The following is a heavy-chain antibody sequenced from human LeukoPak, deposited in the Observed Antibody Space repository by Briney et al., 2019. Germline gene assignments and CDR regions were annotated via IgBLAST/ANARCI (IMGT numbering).Heavy chain of an antibody. J-gene: IGHJ5*02. Sequence: PGGSLRLSCAASGFTLSSYAMHWVRQAPGKGLEWVAVISYDGSNKYYADSVKGRFTISRDNSKNTLYLQMNSLRAEDTAVYYCAREESVINWFDPWGQGTLVTVSS. CDR3: AREESVINWFDP. V-gene: IGHV3-30-3*01. CDR2: ISYDGSNK. D-gene: IGHD2/OR15-2a*01. CDR1: GFTLSSYA.